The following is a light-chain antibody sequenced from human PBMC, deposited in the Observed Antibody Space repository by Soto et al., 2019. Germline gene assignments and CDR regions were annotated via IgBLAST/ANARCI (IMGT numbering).Light chain of an antibody. V-gene: IGLV2-14*01. J-gene: IGLJ1*01. CDR3: CSLTTSHTYV. Sequence: QSALTQPPSASGSPGQSVTISCTGTSSDVGGYDYVSWYQQHPGKAPKLMIYHVTYRPSGVSNRYSGSKSGNSASLTISGLQADDEADYYCCSLTTSHTYVFGSRTKLTVL. CDR2: HVT. CDR1: SSDVGGYDY.